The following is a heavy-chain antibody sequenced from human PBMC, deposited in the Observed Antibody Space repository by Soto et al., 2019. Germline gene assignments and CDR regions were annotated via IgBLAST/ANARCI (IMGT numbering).Heavy chain of an antibody. Sequence: GASVKVSCKASGYTFTGYYLHWVRQAPGQGLEWMGWINLKSGATKYAQNFQGRVTMTRDTSISTASMELSRLRSDDTAIYYCARSDLVLPLYLTTADCFDPWGQATL. CDR1: GYTFTGYY. D-gene: IGHD3-16*02. CDR3: ARSDLVLPLYLTTADCFDP. CDR2: INLKSGAT. J-gene: IGHJ5*02. V-gene: IGHV1-2*02.